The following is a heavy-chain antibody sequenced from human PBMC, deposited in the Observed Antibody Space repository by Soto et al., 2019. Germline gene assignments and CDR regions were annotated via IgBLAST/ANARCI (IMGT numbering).Heavy chain of an antibody. J-gene: IGHJ6*02. Sequence: PSQTLSLTCAISGDSVSSNSVAWNWIRQSPSRGLEWLGRTYYRSKWYNDYAVSVKSRIAINPDTSKNQFSLQLNSVTPEDTAVYYCARVAATGPSEYYYGMDVWGQGTKVTVSS. V-gene: IGHV6-1*01. CDR1: GDSVSSNSVA. D-gene: IGHD6-13*01. CDR3: ARVAATGPSEYYYGMDV. CDR2: TYYRSKWYN.